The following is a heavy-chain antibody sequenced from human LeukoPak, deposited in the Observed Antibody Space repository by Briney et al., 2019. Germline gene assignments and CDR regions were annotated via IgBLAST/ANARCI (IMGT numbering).Heavy chain of an antibody. V-gene: IGHV3-21*01. CDR1: GFTFSSYS. J-gene: IGHJ4*02. D-gene: IGHD4-17*01. CDR2: ISSSSSYI. Sequence: GGSLRLSCAASGFTFSSYSMNWVRQAPGKGLECVSSISSSSSYIYYADSVKGRFTISRDNAKNSLYLQMNSLRAEDTAVYYCARLKGNYGDPFDYWGQGTLVTVSS. CDR3: ARLKGNYGDPFDY.